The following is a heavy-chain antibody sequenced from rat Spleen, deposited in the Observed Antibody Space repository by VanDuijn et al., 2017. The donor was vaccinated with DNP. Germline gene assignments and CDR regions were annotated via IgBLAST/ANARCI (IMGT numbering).Heavy chain of an antibody. D-gene: IGHD1-11*01. V-gene: IGHV3-3*01. CDR2: INSAGST. CDR3: ARMHYGCDN. Sequence: EVQLQESGPGLVKPSQSLSLTCSVTGYSITGNYWAWIRKFPGNKLEWMGYINSAGSTHYNPSLKSRISITRDTSKNQFFLQVISVTPEDTATYYCARMHYGCDNWGQGVMVTVSS. J-gene: IGHJ2*01. CDR1: GYSITGNY.